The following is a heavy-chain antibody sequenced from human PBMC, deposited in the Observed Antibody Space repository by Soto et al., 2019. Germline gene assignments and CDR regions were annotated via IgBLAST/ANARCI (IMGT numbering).Heavy chain of an antibody. J-gene: IGHJ4*02. V-gene: IGHV5-51*01. CDR1: GYIFTNYW. CDR3: ARVPWGGTYYFDF. CDR2: IYPGDSDT. D-gene: IGHD2-21*01. Sequence: LVESLTISCKVSGYIFTNYWIAWVLQMPGKGLEWMGIIYPGDSDTRYSPSFQGQVTISADKSISTAYLQWSSLKASDTAMYYCARVPWGGTYYFDFWGLGTLVTVSS.